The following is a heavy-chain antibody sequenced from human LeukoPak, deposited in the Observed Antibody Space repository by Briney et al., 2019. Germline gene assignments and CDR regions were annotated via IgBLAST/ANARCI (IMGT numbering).Heavy chain of an antibody. V-gene: IGHV3-30*04. Sequence: PGGSLRLSCAASGFTFSTYAMNWVRQAPGKGLEWVAVISDDGRHNYYADSVKGRFTISRDNSKSTLYLQMNSLRAEDTAVYYCAKPSTSSGYQYYFDYWGQGTLVTVSS. CDR2: ISDDGRHN. CDR3: AKPSTSSGYQYYFDY. J-gene: IGHJ4*02. D-gene: IGHD3-22*01. CDR1: GFTFSTYA.